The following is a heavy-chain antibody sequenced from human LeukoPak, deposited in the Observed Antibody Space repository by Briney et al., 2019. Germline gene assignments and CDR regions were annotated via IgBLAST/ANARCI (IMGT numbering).Heavy chain of an antibody. CDR2: ISENGRAK. V-gene: IGHV3-7*01. CDR1: GFSFSNYW. D-gene: IGHD6-13*01. J-gene: IGHJ4*02. CDR3: ARGGAAAARKRGIDY. Sequence: GGSLRLSCAASGFSFSNYWMSWVRQAPGKGLEWVARISENGRAKPYVASVRGRFTISRDSTKNSLYLQMNSLRVEDTAVYYCARGGAAAARKRGIDYWGQGTLVTVSS.